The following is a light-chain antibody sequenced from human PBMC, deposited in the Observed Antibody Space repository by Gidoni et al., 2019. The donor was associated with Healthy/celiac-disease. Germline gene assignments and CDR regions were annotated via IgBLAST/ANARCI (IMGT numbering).Light chain of an antibody. CDR3: SSYAGSNNFV. Sequence: QSALTQPPSASGSPGQSVPISCTATSSDVGGYNYVSWYQQHPGKAPKPMIYEVSKRPSGVPDRFSGSKSGNTASLTVSGLQAEDEADYYCSSYAGSNNFVFGTGTKVTVL. CDR1: SSDVGGYNY. J-gene: IGLJ1*01. CDR2: EVS. V-gene: IGLV2-8*01.